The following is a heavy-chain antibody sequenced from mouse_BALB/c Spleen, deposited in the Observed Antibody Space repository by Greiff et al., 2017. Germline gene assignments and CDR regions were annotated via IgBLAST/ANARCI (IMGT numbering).Heavy chain of an antibody. D-gene: IGHD3-3*01. CDR3: APLGGIAY. V-gene: IGHV14-3*02. CDR2: IDPANGNT. J-gene: IGHJ3*01. CDR1: GFNIKDTY. Sequence: DVKLQESGAELVKPGASVKLSCTASGFNIKDTYMHWVKQRPEQGLEWIGRIDPANGNTKYDPKFQGKATITADTSSNTAYLQLSSLTSEDTAVYYCAPLGGIAYWGQGTLVTVSA.